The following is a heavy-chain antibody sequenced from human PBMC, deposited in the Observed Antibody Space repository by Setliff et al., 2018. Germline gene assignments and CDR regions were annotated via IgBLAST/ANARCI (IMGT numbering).Heavy chain of an antibody. J-gene: IGHJ4*02. CDR2: IIHSGST. Sequence: PSETLSLTCAVYGGSFSGYYWSWIRQPPGKRLEWIGEIIHSGSTNYNPSLKSRVTMSIDTSKKQFSLSLNSVTAADTAVYFCARESTGSYRGLDYWGQGILVTVSS. D-gene: IGHD1-26*01. CDR3: ARESTGSYRGLDY. V-gene: IGHV4-34*12. CDR1: GGSFSGYY.